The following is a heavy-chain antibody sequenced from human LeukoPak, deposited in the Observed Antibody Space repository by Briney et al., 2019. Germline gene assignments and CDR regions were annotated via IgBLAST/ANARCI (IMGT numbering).Heavy chain of an antibody. CDR2: ISSSGSTI. Sequence: GGSLRLSCAASGFTFSSYSMNWVRQAPGKGLEWVSYISSSGSTIYYADSVKGRFTISRDNAKNSLYLQMNSLRAEDTAVYYCASGKQGETNYFDYWGQGTLVTVSS. CDR1: GFTFSSYS. D-gene: IGHD3-16*01. CDR3: ASGKQGETNYFDY. J-gene: IGHJ4*02. V-gene: IGHV3-48*04.